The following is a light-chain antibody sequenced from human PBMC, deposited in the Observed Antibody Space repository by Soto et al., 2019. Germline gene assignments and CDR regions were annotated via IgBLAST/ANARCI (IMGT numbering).Light chain of an antibody. Sequence: EVVLTQSPATLSLSPGERATLSCRASQSVTKYLAWYQQKPGQALRLLIYDVSKRATGIPARFSGSGSETDFTLTISSLEPGDFAVYYGHQRSNWPLTFGGGTKLEIK. V-gene: IGKV3-11*01. CDR3: HQRSNWPLT. J-gene: IGKJ4*01. CDR2: DVS. CDR1: QSVTKY.